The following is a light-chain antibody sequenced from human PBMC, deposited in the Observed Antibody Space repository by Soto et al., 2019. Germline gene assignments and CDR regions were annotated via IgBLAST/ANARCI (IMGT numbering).Light chain of an antibody. V-gene: IGKV1D-16*01. J-gene: IGKJ5*01. CDR2: NXS. CDR1: QGVSTW. CDR3: QQYKRDPST. Sequence: DLPVTHSPSSASASGGDRVSITCRASQGVSTWLAWYQQEPGKAPNLVIANXSSLQRGCPSRFSGSGSVTDFTRTINGLQPEDFANYYFQQYKRDPSTFGQGTRLEI.